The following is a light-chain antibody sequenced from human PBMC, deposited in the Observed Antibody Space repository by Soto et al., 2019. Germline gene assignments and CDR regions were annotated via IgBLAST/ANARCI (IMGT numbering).Light chain of an antibody. CDR3: QQYNIWPQT. J-gene: IGKJ1*01. CDR2: GAS. CDR1: QSVSSG. Sequence: EIVMTQSPATLSVSPGERATLSCRASQSVSSGLAWYQQKPGQAPRLLIYGASTRATGIPARFSGSGSGTEFTLTINSLQSEDFAVYYCQQYNIWPQTFGQGTKVDI. V-gene: IGKV3-15*01.